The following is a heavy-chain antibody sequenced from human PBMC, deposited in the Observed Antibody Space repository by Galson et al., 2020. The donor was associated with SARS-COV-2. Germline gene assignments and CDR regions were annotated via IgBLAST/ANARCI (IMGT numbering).Heavy chain of an antibody. J-gene: IGHJ2*01. CDR3: ARVGITIFGVVRWYFDL. V-gene: IGHV4-59*01. Sequence: SETLSLTCTVSGGSISSYYWSWIRQPPGKGLEWIGYIYYSGSTNYNPSLKSRVTISVDTSKNQFSLKLSSVTAADTAVYYCARVGITIFGVVRWYFDLWGRGTLVTVSS. CDR1: GGSISSYY. D-gene: IGHD3-3*01. CDR2: IYYSGST.